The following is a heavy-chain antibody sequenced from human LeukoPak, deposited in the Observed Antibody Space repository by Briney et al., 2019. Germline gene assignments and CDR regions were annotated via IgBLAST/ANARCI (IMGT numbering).Heavy chain of an antibody. CDR1: GFTFSSYA. Sequence: PGGSLRLSCAASGFTFSSYAMSWVRQAPGKGLEWVSAISGGGTSTYYADSVKGRFTTSRDNSKNTLYLQMNSLRAEDAAVYYCAKGLRPTSSYYYYCLDVWGQGTTVTVSS. J-gene: IGHJ6*02. D-gene: IGHD5-12*01. CDR2: ISGGGTST. CDR3: AKGLRPTSSYYYYCLDV. V-gene: IGHV3-23*01.